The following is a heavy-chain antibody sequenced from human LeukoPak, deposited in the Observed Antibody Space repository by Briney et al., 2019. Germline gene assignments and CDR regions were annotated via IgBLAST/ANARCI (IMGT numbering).Heavy chain of an antibody. V-gene: IGHV3-23*01. CDR2: ISDNGDIT. D-gene: IGHD1-26*01. Sequence: PGGSLRLSCAASGFTFSNYAMTWVRQAPGKGLEWVSGISDNGDITYYADSVKGRFTISRDNSKNTMYLQINSLRAEDTAVYYCARDGAWYSGTQYFFDYWGQGTLVTVSS. CDR1: GFTFSNYA. CDR3: ARDGAWYSGTQYFFDY. J-gene: IGHJ4*02.